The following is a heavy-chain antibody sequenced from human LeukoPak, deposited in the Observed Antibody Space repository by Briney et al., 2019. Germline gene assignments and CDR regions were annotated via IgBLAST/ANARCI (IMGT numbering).Heavy chain of an antibody. D-gene: IGHD2-2*02. J-gene: IGHJ6*02. V-gene: IGHV4-31*03. CDR3: ARDVRGVVVPAAIDYYYGMDV. CDR1: GGSISSGGYS. Sequence: PSETLSLTRTVSGGSISSGGYSWSWIRQHPGKGLEWIGYIYYSGSTYYNPSLKSRVTISVDTSKNQFSLKLSSVTAADTAVYYCARDVRGVVVPAAIDYYYGMDVWGQGTTVTVSS. CDR2: IYYSGST.